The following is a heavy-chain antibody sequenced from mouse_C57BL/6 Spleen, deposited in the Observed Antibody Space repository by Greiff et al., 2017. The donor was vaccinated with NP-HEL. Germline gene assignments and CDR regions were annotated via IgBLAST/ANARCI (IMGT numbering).Heavy chain of an antibody. CDR1: GFTFSDYG. V-gene: IGHV5-17*01. CDR3: ARGTYYGYLYFDY. J-gene: IGHJ2*01. Sequence: EVKLMESGGGLVKPGGSLKLSCAASGFTFSDYGMHWVRQAPEKGLEWVAYISSGSSTIYYADTVKGRFTISRDNAKNTLFLQMTSLRSEDTAMYYCARGTYYGYLYFDYWGQGTTLTVSS. CDR2: ISSGSSTI. D-gene: IGHD2-9*01.